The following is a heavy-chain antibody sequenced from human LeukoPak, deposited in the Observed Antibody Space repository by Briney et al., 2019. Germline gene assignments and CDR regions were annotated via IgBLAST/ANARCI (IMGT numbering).Heavy chain of an antibody. J-gene: IGHJ4*02. CDR3: AKSQSGWYSFDY. V-gene: IGHV3-23*01. D-gene: IGHD6-19*01. CDR1: GFTFSSYA. Sequence: GGSLGLSCAASGFTFSSYAMSWVRQAPGKGLEWVSAISGSGGSTYYADSVKGRFTISRDSSKNTPYLQMNSLRAEDTAVYYCAKSQSGWYSFDYWGQGALVTVSS. CDR2: ISGSGGST.